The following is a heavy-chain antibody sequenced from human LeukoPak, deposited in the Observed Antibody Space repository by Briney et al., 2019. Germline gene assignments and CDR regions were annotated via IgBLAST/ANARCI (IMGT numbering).Heavy chain of an antibody. J-gene: IGHJ4*02. CDR2: IYHSGST. D-gene: IGHD3-22*01. V-gene: IGHV4-30-2*01. CDR3: ASSYYYDSSVY. CDR1: GGSISSGGYS. Sequence: SQTLSLTCAVSGGSISSGGYSWSWIRQPPGKGLEWIGYIYHSGSTYYNPFLKSRVTISVDRSKNQFSLKLSSVTAADTAVYYCASSYYYDSSVYWGQGTLVTVSS.